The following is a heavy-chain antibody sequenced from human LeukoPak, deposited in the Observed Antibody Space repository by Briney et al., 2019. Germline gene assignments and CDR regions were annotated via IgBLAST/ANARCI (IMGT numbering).Heavy chain of an antibody. CDR1: GYTFTGYY. CDR2: ISGYNGNT. CDR3: ARSDISIVRGAMV. V-gene: IGHV1-18*04. J-gene: IGHJ4*02. Sequence: ASVKVSCKASGYTFTGYYVHWVRQAPGQGLEWMGWISGYNGNTNYAQKFQGRITMTTETSTSTAYMELRSLRSDDTAVYYCARSDISIVRGAMVWGQGTLVIVSS. D-gene: IGHD3-10*01.